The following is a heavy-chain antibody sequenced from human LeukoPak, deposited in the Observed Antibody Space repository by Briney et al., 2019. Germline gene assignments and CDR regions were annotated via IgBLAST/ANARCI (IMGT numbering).Heavy chain of an antibody. J-gene: IGHJ4*02. V-gene: IGHV3-53*01. Sequence: PGGSLRLSCAASGFTVSSNYMSWIRQAPGKGLEWVSVIYSGGSTCYADSVKGRFTISRDNSKSTLSLQMNSLRAEDTAVYYCARDESGYGTFDYWGQGTLVTVSS. CDR2: IYSGGST. D-gene: IGHD6-25*01. CDR3: ARDESGYGTFDY. CDR1: GFTVSSNY.